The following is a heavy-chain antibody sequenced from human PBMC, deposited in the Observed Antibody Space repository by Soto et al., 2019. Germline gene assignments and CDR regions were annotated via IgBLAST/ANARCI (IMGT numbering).Heavy chain of an antibody. D-gene: IGHD3-22*01. V-gene: IGHV1-18*01. J-gene: IGHJ5*02. CDR3: ERGQVVNFDNWFDP. CDR2: INPNSGHT. Sequence: QIQLLQSGAEVKKPGTSVKVSCQASGYTFTTYGIIWVRQAPGQGLEWMGWINPNSGHTNYAQNLQDRATMTTDTSTKTANMELRGLRSDDTAVYFCERGQVVNFDNWFDPWGQGTLVTVSS. CDR1: GYTFTTYG.